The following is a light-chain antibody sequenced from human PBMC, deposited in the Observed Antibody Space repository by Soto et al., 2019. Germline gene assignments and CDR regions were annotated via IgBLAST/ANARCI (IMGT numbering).Light chain of an antibody. Sequence: EIVLTQSPGPLSLSPGERATLSCRASQSVGSGHLAWYQQKPGQTPRLLIYAASTRATGIPDRFSGSGSGTDFTLTISRLEPEDFAVYYCQHFGDSPLWAFGQGTEVEIK. CDR2: AAS. J-gene: IGKJ1*01. V-gene: IGKV3-20*01. CDR3: QHFGDSPLWA. CDR1: QSVGSGH.